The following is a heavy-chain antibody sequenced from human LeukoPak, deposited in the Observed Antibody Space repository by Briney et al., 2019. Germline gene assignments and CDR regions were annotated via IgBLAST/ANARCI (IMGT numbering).Heavy chain of an antibody. CDR2: IYTSGST. V-gene: IGHV4-61*02. CDR1: GGSISSGSYY. Sequence: SETLSLTCTVSGGSISSGSYYWSWIRQPAGKGLEWIGRIYTSGSTNYNPSLKSRVTISVDTSKNQFSLKLSSVTAADTAVYYCARDGPGGSGWYYLGYWGREPWSPSPQ. J-gene: IGHJ4*02. D-gene: IGHD6-19*01. CDR3: ARDGPGGSGWYYLGY.